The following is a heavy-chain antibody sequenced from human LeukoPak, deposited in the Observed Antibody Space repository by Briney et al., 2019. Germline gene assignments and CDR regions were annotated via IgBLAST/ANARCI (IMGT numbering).Heavy chain of an antibody. D-gene: IGHD3-16*01. CDR3: ARGGGLDV. Sequence: GGSLRLSCAASGFTSSSYWMNWARQAPGKGLEWVASINHNGNVNYYVDSVKGRFTISRDNAKNSLYLQMSNLRAEDTAVYFCARGGGLDVWGQGATVTVSS. V-gene: IGHV3-7*03. J-gene: IGHJ6*02. CDR2: INHNGNVN. CDR1: GFTSSSYW.